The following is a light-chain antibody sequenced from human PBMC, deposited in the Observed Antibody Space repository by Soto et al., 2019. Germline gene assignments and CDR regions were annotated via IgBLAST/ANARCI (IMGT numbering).Light chain of an antibody. J-gene: IGLJ1*01. V-gene: IGLV2-14*01. Sequence: QSVLTQPASVSGSPGPSITISCTGTSSDVGGYSYVSWYQHHPGKAPKLLIYTVSNRPSGVSNRFSGSKSGNTASLTISGLQAEDEADYYCSSYASSSTLVFGTGTKLTVL. CDR2: TVS. CDR3: SSYASSSTLV. CDR1: SSDVGGYSY.